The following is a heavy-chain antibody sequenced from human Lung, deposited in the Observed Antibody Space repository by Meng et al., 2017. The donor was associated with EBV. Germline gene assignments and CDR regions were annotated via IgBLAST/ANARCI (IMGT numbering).Heavy chain of an antibody. CDR1: GGTFSSYA. V-gene: IGHV1-69*04. Sequence: QVQLVQSGAEVKKPXSAVKVXCKASGGTFSSYAISWVRQAPGQGLEWMERIIRILGIANYAQKSQGRVTITADKSTSAAYMELSSLRSEDTAVYYCARGSLEADEDPGWGQGTLGTVSS. CDR2: IIRILGIA. J-gene: IGHJ4*02. CDR3: ARGSLEADEDPG. D-gene: IGHD6-13*01.